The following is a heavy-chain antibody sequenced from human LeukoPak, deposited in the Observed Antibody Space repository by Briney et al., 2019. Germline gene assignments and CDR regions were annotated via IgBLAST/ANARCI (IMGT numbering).Heavy chain of an antibody. V-gene: IGHV4-39*01. Sequence: SETLSLTCTVSGGSISSSSYYWGWIRQPPGKGLEWIGSIYYSGSTYYNPSLKSRVTISVDTSKNQFSLKLSSVTAADTAVYYCARRYNSKARGLYNWFDPWGQGTLVTVSS. CDR3: ARRYNSKARGLYNWFDP. D-gene: IGHD1-20*01. CDR1: GGSISSSSYY. J-gene: IGHJ5*02. CDR2: IYYSGST.